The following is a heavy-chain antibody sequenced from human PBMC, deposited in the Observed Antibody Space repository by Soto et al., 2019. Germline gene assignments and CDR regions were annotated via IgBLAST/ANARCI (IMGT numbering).Heavy chain of an antibody. CDR2: IYYSGST. V-gene: IGHV4-59*01. J-gene: IGHJ4*02. CDR1: GGSISSYY. D-gene: IGHD2-21*02. CDR3: ARACGGDCYFDY. Sequence: SETLSLTCTVSGGSISSYYWSWIRQPPGKGLEWIGYIYYSGSTNYNPSLKSRVTISVDTSKNQFSLKLSSVTAADTAVYYCARACGGDCYFDYWGQGTLVTVSS.